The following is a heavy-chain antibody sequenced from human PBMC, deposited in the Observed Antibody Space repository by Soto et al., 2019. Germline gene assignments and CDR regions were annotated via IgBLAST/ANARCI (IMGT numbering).Heavy chain of an antibody. CDR2: IYYSGST. Sequence: PSETLSLTCTVSGGSISSSSYYWGWIRQPPGEGLEWIGSIYYSGSTYYNPSLKSRVTISVDTSKNQFSLKLSSVTAADTAVHYCARHVQLRPFDYWGQGTLVTVSS. CDR3: ARHVQLRPFDY. J-gene: IGHJ4*02. V-gene: IGHV4-39*01. D-gene: IGHD1-26*01. CDR1: GGSISSSSYY.